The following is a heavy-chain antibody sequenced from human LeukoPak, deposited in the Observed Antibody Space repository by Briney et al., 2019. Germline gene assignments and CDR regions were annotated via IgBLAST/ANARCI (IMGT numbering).Heavy chain of an antibody. Sequence: GGSLRLSCAASGFTFSTYAMSWVRQAPGKGLEWVSSIIVSGGSTYYADSVQGRFTISRDNSKNTLYLQMNSLRAEDTAVYYCATYRQVLLPFESWGQGTLVTVSS. CDR1: GFTFSTYA. CDR3: ATYRQVLLPFES. J-gene: IGHJ4*02. D-gene: IGHD2-8*02. CDR2: IIVSGGST. V-gene: IGHV3-23*01.